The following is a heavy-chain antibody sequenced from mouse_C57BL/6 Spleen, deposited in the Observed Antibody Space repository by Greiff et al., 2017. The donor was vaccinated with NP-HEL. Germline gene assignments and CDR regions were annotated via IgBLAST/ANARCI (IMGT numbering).Heavy chain of an antibody. CDR2: INPYNGGT. V-gene: IGHV1-19*01. D-gene: IGHD4-1*01. J-gene: IGHJ4*01. CDR3: ARSGLTGYAMDY. CDR1: GYTFTDYY. Sequence: EVQLQQSGPVLVKPGASVKMSCKASGYTFTDYYMNWVKQSHGKSLEWIGVINPYNGGTSYNQKFKGKATLTVDKSSSTAYMELNSLTSEDSAVYYCARSGLTGYAMDYWGQGTSVTVSS.